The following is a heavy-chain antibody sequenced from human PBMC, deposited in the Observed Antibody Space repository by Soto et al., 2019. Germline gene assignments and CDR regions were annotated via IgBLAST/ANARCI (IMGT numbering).Heavy chain of an antibody. D-gene: IGHD3-10*01. CDR3: ARDIGSSAYREGY. CDR2: VYSSGTT. Sequence: PSGTLSLTCSVSGGSINSYWWSWIRQPAGKGLEWIGRVYSSGTTDYNPSLNSRATLSVETSKNQFSLKLSSVTAADTAVYYCARDIGSSAYREGYWGQGIQVTVS. J-gene: IGHJ4*02. V-gene: IGHV4-4*07. CDR1: GGSINSYW.